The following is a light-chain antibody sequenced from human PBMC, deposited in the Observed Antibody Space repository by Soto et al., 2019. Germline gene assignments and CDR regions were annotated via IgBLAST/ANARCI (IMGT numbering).Light chain of an antibody. CDR1: SSDVGGYNY. CDR2: DVN. Sequence: QSALTQPASVSGSPGQSITISCTGTSSDVGGYNYVSWYQQHPGKAPKLMIYDVNNRPSGVSNRFSGSKSGNTASLTISGLQAEDEADYYCSSYTISSTVVFGGGTKLTVL. J-gene: IGLJ2*01. V-gene: IGLV2-14*01. CDR3: SSYTISSTVV.